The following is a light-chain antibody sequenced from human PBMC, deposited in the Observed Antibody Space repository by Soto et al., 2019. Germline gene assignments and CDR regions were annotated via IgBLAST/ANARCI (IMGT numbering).Light chain of an antibody. CDR2: GAS. V-gene: IGKV3-11*01. J-gene: IGKJ5*01. Sequence: IVLAQSPGTLSLSPWERVTLSCRASQSVTTRLAWYQHKPGQAPTLLMSGASNRASGVPVRFSGSGSGTDFTLTITRLEPEDFALYYCQQRSNWRITFGQGTRLEIK. CDR3: QQRSNWRIT. CDR1: QSVTTR.